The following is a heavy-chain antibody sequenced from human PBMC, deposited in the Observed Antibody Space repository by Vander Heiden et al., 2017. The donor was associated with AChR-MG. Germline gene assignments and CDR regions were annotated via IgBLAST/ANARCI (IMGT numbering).Heavy chain of an antibody. D-gene: IGHD6-13*01. CDR2: INHNGNT. V-gene: IGHV4-34*02. J-gene: IGHJ6*02. Sequence: QVRLQQWGAGPLSPSETLSLTCRVSGGSLSGYSWNWMRRPPGRGLEWIGDINHNGNTKNNPSLRSRLTISVDPAKNEISLKLDFVTAADTGVYYCARGEAAGNGDFGMDVWGQGTSVIVSS. CDR3: ARGEAAGNGDFGMDV. CDR1: GGSLSGYS.